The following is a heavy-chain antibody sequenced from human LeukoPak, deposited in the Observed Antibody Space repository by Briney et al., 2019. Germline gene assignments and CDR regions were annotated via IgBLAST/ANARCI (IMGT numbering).Heavy chain of an antibody. CDR1: GFTFSTYN. V-gene: IGHV4-34*01. CDR2: INHSGST. D-gene: IGHD4-17*01. Sequence: GSLRLSCAASGFTFSTYNMNWVRQPPGKGLEWIGEINHSGSTNYNPSLKSRLTISVDTSKNQFSLKLSSVTAADTAVYYCASTVTTGGVYNWFDSWGQGTVVTVSS. J-gene: IGHJ5*01. CDR3: ASTVTTGGVYNWFDS.